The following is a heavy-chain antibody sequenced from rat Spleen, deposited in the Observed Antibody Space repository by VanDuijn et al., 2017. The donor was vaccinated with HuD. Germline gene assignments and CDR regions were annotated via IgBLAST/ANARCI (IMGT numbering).Heavy chain of an antibody. CDR2: IRTGGNT. CDR3: ARGPTPFDY. J-gene: IGHJ2*01. V-gene: IGHV2-43*01. Sequence: QVQLKESGPGLVQPSQTLSLTCTVSGFSLTSFHVSWVRQPPGKGLEWMGVIRTGGNTAYNSLLKSRLSIRRDISKSQVFLKMNSLQTEDTATYYCARGPTPFDYWGQGVMVTVSS. CDR1: GFSLTSFH. D-gene: IGHD3-4*01.